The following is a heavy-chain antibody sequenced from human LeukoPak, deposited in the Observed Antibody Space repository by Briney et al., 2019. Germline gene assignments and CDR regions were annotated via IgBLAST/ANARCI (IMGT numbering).Heavy chain of an antibody. D-gene: IGHD6-19*01. J-gene: IGHJ4*02. CDR3: ARDFGTTGWHTFDY. Sequence: PSQTLSLTCVVSGDSVSSKNGAWNWIRQSPSRGLEWLGRTYYRSKWHNDYAESMEGRMTISQDTSKNQYSLHLNSVTPDDTAVYYCARDFGTTGWHTFDYWGQGTLVTVSS. CDR1: GDSVSSKNGA. CDR2: TYYRSKWHN. V-gene: IGHV6-1*01.